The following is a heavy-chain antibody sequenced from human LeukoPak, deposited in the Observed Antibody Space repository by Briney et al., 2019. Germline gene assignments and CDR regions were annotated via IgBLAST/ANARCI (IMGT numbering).Heavy chain of an antibody. Sequence: ASVKVSCKASGGTFSSYAISWVRQAPGQGLEWMGGIIPIFGTANYAQKFQGRVTITADKSTSTAYMELSSLRSEDTAAYYCARGLFGESMDVWGKGTTVTISS. J-gene: IGHJ6*03. V-gene: IGHV1-69*06. CDR3: ARGLFGESMDV. CDR1: GGTFSSYA. D-gene: IGHD3-10*02. CDR2: IIPIFGTA.